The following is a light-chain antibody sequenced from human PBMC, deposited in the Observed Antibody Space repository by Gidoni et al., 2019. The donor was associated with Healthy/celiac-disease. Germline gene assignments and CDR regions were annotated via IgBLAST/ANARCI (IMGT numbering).Light chain of an antibody. J-gene: IGKJ5*01. CDR1: QSVSSY. CDR2: DAS. Sequence: ELVLTLSPATLSLSPGERATLSCRASQSVSSYLAWYQQKPCQAPRLLIYDASNRATGIPARCSGSGSGTDFTLTISSLEPEDFAVYYCQQRSNWPPITFGHGTRLEIK. V-gene: IGKV3-11*01. CDR3: QQRSNWPPIT.